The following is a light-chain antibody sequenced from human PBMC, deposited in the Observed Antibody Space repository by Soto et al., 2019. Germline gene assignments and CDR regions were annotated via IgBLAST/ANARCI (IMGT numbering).Light chain of an antibody. J-gene: IGKJ4*02. CDR1: QSVSSGY. V-gene: IGKV3-20*01. CDR2: GAS. Sequence: EIVLTQSPGTLSLSPGERATLSCRASQSVSSGYLAWYQQKPGQAPRLLIYGASSRATGIPDRFSGSGAGTNFNINIRKPEPEDFAVYYCQQYESSPLTVGGGTKVEIK. CDR3: QQYESSPLT.